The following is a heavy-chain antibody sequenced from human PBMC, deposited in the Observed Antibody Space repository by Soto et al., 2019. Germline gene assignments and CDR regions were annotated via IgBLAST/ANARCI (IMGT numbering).Heavy chain of an antibody. J-gene: IGHJ4*02. D-gene: IGHD3-10*01. Sequence: EVQLVESGGGLVKPGGSLRLSCAASGFTFSSYNMNWVRQAPGKGLEWVAPISSSSSYIYYADSVKGRFTISRDNAKHSRSLQMHSLRADDTAVYYCAWCRVSAYGSGSYDALDYWGQGTLVTVSS. CDR1: GFTFSSYN. CDR2: ISSSSSYI. V-gene: IGHV3-21*01. CDR3: AWCRVSAYGSGSYDALDY.